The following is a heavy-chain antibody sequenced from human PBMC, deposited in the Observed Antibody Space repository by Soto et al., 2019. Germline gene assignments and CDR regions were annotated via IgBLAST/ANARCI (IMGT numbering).Heavy chain of an antibody. Sequence: GGSLRLSCAASGFTFSSYTMAWVRQAPGKGLEWVSSISGSGGSPYYADSVQGRFTISRDNYKNTVSLQMTSLRAEDTATYHCTKARCSGDECCVPDFWCHGTLVTGS. V-gene: IGHV3-23*01. CDR2: ISGSGGSP. D-gene: IGHD2-15*01. CDR3: TKARCSGDECCVPDF. CDR1: GFTFSSYT. J-gene: IGHJ4*01.